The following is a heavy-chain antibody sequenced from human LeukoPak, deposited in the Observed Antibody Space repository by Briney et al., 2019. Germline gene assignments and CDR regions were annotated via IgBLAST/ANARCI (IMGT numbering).Heavy chain of an antibody. J-gene: IGHJ5*02. D-gene: IGHD2-2*01. V-gene: IGHV4-59*12. Sequence: SETLSLTCTVAGGSISSYYWSWIRQPPGKGLEWIGYIYYSGSTNYNPSLKSRVTISVDTSKNQFSLKLSSVTAADTAVYYCARSRLPAAIYWFDPWGQGTLVTVSS. CDR2: IYYSGST. CDR3: ARSRLPAAIYWFDP. CDR1: GGSISSYY.